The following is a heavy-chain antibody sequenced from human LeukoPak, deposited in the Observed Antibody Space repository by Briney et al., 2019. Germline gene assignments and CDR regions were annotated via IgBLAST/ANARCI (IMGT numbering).Heavy chain of an antibody. J-gene: IGHJ6*02. CDR2: INHSGST. V-gene: IGHV4-34*01. D-gene: IGHD6-13*01. CDR1: GGSLSGYY. CDR3: ARVPKFIAAAGTVLKYYYYGMDV. Sequence: SETLSLTCAVYGGSLSGYYWSWIRQPPGKGLEWIGEINHSGSTNYNPSLKSRVTISVDTSKNQFSLKLSSVTAADTAVYYCARVPKFIAAAGTVLKYYYYGMDVWGQGTTVTVSS.